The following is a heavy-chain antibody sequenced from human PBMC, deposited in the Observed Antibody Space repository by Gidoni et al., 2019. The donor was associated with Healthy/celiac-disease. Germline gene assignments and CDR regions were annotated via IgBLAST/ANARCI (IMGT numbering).Heavy chain of an antibody. CDR2: ISYDGSNK. Sequence: QVQLVESGGGVVQPGRSLRLSCAASGFTFSSYAMHWVRQAPGKGLEWVAVISYDGSNKYYADSVKGRFTISRDNSKNTLYLQMNSLRAEDTAVYYCARAGMVRGVINWYFDLWGRGTLVTVSS. J-gene: IGHJ2*01. CDR1: GFTFSSYA. V-gene: IGHV3-30*04. D-gene: IGHD3-10*01. CDR3: ARAGMVRGVINWYFDL.